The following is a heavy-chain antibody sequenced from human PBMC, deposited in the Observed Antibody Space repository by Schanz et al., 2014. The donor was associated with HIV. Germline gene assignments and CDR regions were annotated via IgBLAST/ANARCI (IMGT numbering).Heavy chain of an antibody. CDR2: VIGSGVRT. CDR1: GFTITSYG. Sequence: VQLVESGGGLVQPGGSLRLACAVSGFTITSYGMSWVRQAPGKGLEWVSTVIGSGVRTIYADSVKGRFTISRDNSKNTLYLQMKSLRPEDTAVYYCAKDRNHYDSRYRGKGNYYYYYGMDVWGQGTTVTVSS. V-gene: IGHV3-23*04. D-gene: IGHD3-22*01. CDR3: AKDRNHYDSRYRGKGNYYYYYGMDV. J-gene: IGHJ6*02.